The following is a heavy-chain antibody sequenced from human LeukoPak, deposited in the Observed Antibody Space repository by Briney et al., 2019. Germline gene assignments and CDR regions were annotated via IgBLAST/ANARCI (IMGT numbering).Heavy chain of an antibody. V-gene: IGHV3-23*01. CDR2: ISGSGGST. Sequence: GGSLRLSCAASGFTFSSYAMSWVRQAPGKGLEWVSAISGSGGSTYYADSVKGRFTISRDNSKNTLYLQMNSLRAEDTAVYYCAKDEDCSSTSCYYLAYYYYYGMDIWGQGTTVTVSS. D-gene: IGHD2-2*01. CDR3: AKDEDCSSTSCYYLAYYYYYGMDI. CDR1: GFTFSSYA. J-gene: IGHJ6*02.